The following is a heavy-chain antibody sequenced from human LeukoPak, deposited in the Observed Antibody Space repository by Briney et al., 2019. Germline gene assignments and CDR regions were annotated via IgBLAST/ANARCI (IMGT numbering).Heavy chain of an antibody. CDR1: GFTFSSYA. CDR3: ARARGGYDPYYFDY. V-gene: IGHV3-21*04. CDR2: ISSSSSYI. D-gene: IGHD5-12*01. Sequence: GGSLRLSCAASGFTFSSYAMSWARQAPGKGLEWVSSISSSSSYIYYADSVKGRFTISRDNSKNTLYLQMNSLRAEDTAVYYCARARGGYDPYYFDYWGQGTLVTVSS. J-gene: IGHJ4*02.